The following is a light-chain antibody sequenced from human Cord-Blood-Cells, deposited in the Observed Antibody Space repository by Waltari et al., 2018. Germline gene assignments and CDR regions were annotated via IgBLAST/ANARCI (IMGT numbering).Light chain of an antibody. CDR1: ALPTKY. V-gene: IGLV3-10*01. CDR2: EDS. Sequence: SYELPQPPSVSVSPGQPARITCSGDALPTKYAYWYQQKSGQAPVLVIYEDSKRPSGIPERFSGSSSGTMATLTISGAQVEDEADYYCYSTDSSGNHSVFGTGTKVTVL. CDR3: YSTDSSGNHSV. J-gene: IGLJ1*01.